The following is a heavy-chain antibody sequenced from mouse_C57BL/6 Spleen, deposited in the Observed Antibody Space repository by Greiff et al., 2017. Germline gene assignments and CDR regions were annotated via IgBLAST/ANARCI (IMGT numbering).Heavy chain of an antibody. J-gene: IGHJ2*01. V-gene: IGHV1-52*01. Sequence: QVQLQQPGAELVRPGSSVKLSCKASGYTFTSYWMHWVKQRPIQGLEWIGNIDPSDSETHYNQQFKDKATLTVDKSSSTAYMQLSSLTSEDSAVYYCARRGGGSFDYWGQGTTLTVSS. CDR3: ARRGGGSFDY. CDR1: GYTFTSYW. CDR2: IDPSDSET.